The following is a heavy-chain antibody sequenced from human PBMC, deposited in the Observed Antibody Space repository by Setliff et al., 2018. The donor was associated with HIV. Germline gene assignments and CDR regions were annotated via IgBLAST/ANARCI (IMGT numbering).Heavy chain of an antibody. Sequence: GGSLRLSCTASGFTFDDYGMSWVRQTPRKGLEWASGINWNGGSTGYADAVKGRFTISRDNGYSSLYLQMNGLRAEDTALYYCARGSKAAAGPPDFWGQGTLVTVSS. V-gene: IGHV3-20*04. CDR2: INWNGGST. CDR3: ARGSKAAAGPPDF. J-gene: IGHJ4*02. D-gene: IGHD6-13*01. CDR1: GFTFDDYG.